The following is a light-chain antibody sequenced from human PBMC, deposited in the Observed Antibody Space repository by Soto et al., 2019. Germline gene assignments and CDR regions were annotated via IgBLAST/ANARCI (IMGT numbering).Light chain of an antibody. CDR1: QSLNLW. J-gene: IGKJ2*01. CDR3: QQYKAYSYT. V-gene: IGKV1-5*03. Sequence: DIEMTQSPSTLSASVGDRVTITCRATQSLNLWLAWYQQKPGKAPKLLISKASSLESGVTSRFSGSGSGTEFSLTISSLQPDDFATYYCQQYKAYSYTFGQGTKLEMK. CDR2: KAS.